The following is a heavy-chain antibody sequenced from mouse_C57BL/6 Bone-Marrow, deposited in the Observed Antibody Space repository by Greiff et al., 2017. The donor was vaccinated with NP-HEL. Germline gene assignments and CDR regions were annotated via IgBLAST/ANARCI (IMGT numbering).Heavy chain of an antibody. Sequence: QVQLKESGAELARPGASVTLSCKASGYTFTSYGISWVKQRTGQGLEWIGEIYPRSGNTYYNEKFKGKATLTADKSSSTAYMELRSLTSEDSAVYFCAREGSYGSSFYAMDYWGQGTSVTVSS. CDR2: IYPRSGNT. V-gene: IGHV1-81*01. J-gene: IGHJ4*01. D-gene: IGHD1-1*01. CDR1: GYTFTSYG. CDR3: AREGSYGSSFYAMDY.